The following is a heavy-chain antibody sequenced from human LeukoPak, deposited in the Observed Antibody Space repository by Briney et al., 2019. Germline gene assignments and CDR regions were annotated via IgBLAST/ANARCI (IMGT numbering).Heavy chain of an antibody. Sequence: GGSLRLSCAASGFTFSSYSMNWVRQAPGKGLEWVSSISSSSSYIYYADSVKGRFTISRDNAKNSLYLQMNSLRGEDTAVYYCASPKSYYYDNSGYIYWGQGTLVTVSS. CDR2: ISSSSSYI. CDR3: ASPKSYYYDNSGYIY. V-gene: IGHV3-21*01. CDR1: GFTFSSYS. J-gene: IGHJ4*02. D-gene: IGHD3-22*01.